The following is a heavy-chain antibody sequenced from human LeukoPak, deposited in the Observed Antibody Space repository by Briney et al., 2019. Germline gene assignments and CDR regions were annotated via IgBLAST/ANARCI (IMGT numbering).Heavy chain of an antibody. CDR3: ARMSSSPYFNY. CDR1: GFTVSSNY. V-gene: IGHV3-53*04. Sequence: GGSLRLSCAVSGFTVSSNYMSWVRQPPGKGLEWVSVIYSGGSTYYADSVKGRFTISRHNSKNTLYLQMNSLRAEDTAVYYCARMSSSPYFNYWGQGPLVTVSS. CDR2: IYSGGST. J-gene: IGHJ4*02. D-gene: IGHD6-6*01.